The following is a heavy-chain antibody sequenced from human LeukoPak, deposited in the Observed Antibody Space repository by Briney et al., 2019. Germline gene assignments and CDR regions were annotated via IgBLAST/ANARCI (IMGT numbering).Heavy chain of an antibody. V-gene: IGHV4-39*01. CDR1: GGSIRSSTYY. Sequence: PSETLSLTXTVSGGSIRSSTYYWGWVGQPPGKGLEWIGSFYYSGGTYYNPSLKSRVTISVDTSKNQFSLKLSSVTAADTAVYYCARWLLGELEGGDYWGQGTLVTVSS. CDR2: FYYSGGT. CDR3: ARWLLGELEGGDY. J-gene: IGHJ4*02. D-gene: IGHD3-22*01.